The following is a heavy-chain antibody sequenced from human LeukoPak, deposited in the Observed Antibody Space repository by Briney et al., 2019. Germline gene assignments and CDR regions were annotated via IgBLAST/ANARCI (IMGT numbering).Heavy chain of an antibody. CDR3: ANEIRPNDY. V-gene: IGHV3-23*01. CDR1: GFTFSSHA. J-gene: IGHJ4*02. D-gene: IGHD4-17*01. CDR2: ISISGDTT. Sequence: GGSLRLSCGASGFTFSSHAMTLVRQAPGKGLEWVSAISISGDTTYYADAVKGRFTISRDNSKNTVYLQMNSLRAEDTAVYYCANEIRPNDYWGQGTLVTVSS.